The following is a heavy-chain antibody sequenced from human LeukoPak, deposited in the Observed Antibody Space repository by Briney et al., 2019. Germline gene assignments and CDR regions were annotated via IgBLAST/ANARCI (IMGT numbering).Heavy chain of an antibody. V-gene: IGHV1-2*02. J-gene: IGHJ5*02. D-gene: IGHD3-10*01. CDR2: INPKSGDA. CDR1: GSTFSDYH. CDR3: ARGGKYYYGSGSSNWFDP. Sequence: GASVKVSCKASGSTFSDYHINWVRQASGQGPEWMGWINPKSGDAKYGQAFQGRVTMTRDTSISTAYMELNRLRFDDTAMYYCARGGKYYYGSGSSNWFDPWGQGTLVTVSS.